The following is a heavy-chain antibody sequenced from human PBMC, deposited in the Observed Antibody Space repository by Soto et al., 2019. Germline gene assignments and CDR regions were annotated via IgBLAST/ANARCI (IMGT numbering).Heavy chain of an antibody. CDR3: ARXEVVYYYDSSGKGAFDI. CDR2: MNPNSGNT. J-gene: IGHJ3*02. D-gene: IGHD3-22*01. V-gene: IGHV1-8*01. CDR1: GYTFTSYD. Sequence: ASVKVSCKVSGYTFTSYDINWVRQATGQGLEWMGWMNPNSGNTGYAQKFQGRVTMTRNTSISTAYMELSSLRSEDTAVYYCARXEVVYYYDSSGKGAFDIWGQGTMVTVSS.